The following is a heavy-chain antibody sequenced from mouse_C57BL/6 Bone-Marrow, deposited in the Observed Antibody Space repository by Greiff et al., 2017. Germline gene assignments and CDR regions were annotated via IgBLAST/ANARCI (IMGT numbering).Heavy chain of an antibody. CDR1: GFTFRDTG. CDR3: ARRDYDYPFAY. D-gene: IGHD2-4*01. CDR2: ISSGSSTS. Sequence: EVQLVESVGGLVKPGGSLKLSCAASGFTFRDTGMHWVRQAPEQGLEWVGYISSGSSTSYYADTVKGRFTISRDNAKNTLFLQMTSLRSEDTAMYYCARRDYDYPFAYWGQGTLVTVSA. V-gene: IGHV5-17*01. J-gene: IGHJ3*01.